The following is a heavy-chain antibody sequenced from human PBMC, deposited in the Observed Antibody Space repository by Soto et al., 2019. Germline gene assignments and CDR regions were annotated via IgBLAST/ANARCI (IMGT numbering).Heavy chain of an antibody. CDR3: AKYLPHGGAIFGVAVDDAFDI. CDR1: GFTFSSYG. D-gene: IGHD3-3*01. CDR2: ISYDGSNK. V-gene: IGHV3-30*18. Sequence: QVQLVESGGGVVQPGRSLRLSCAASGFTFSSYGMHWVRQAPGKGLEWVAVISYDGSNKYYADSVKGRFTISRDNSKNTLYLQMNSLRAEETAVYYCAKYLPHGGAIFGVAVDDAFDIWGQGTMVTVSS. J-gene: IGHJ3*02.